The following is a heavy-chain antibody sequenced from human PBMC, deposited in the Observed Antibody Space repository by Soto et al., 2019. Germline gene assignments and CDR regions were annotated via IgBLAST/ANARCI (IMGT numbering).Heavy chain of an antibody. V-gene: IGHV3-9*01. CDR2: ISWNSGSI. Sequence: EVQLVESGGGLVQPGRSLRLSCAASGFTFDDYAMHWVRQAPGKGLEWVSGISWNSGSIGYADSVKGRFTISRDNAKNSLYLQMNSLRAEDTALYYCAKGIDIVVVPAAMPGRNDAFDIWGQGTMVTVSS. D-gene: IGHD2-2*01. CDR1: GFTFDDYA. CDR3: AKGIDIVVVPAAMPGRNDAFDI. J-gene: IGHJ3*02.